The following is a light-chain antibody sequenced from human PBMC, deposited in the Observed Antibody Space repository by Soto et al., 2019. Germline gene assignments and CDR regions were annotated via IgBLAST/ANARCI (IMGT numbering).Light chain of an antibody. V-gene: IGLV2-23*01. CDR2: EDI. CDR1: SSDVEANKL. Sequence: QSVLTQPASVSGSPGQSITISCTGSSSDVEANKLVSWYQQHPGTAPRLLIYEDIRWPSGISSRFSGSKSGNTASLTISGLRAEDEAAYYRCSYVDHRKFVFGGGTQLTVL. J-gene: IGLJ7*01. CDR3: CSYVDHRKFV.